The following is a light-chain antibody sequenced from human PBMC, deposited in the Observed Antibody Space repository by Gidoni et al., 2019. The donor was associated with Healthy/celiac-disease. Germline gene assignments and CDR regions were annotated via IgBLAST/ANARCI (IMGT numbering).Light chain of an antibody. CDR3: QAWDSSIVV. V-gene: IGLV3-1*01. CDR2: QDS. J-gene: IGLJ2*01. CDR1: KLGDKY. Sequence: SYELTQPPSVSVSPGQTASITCSGDKLGDKYACWYQQKQGQPPVLLIYQDSKRPSGIPERFSGSNSGNTATLTISGTQAMDEADYYCQAWDSSIVVFGGGTKLTVL.